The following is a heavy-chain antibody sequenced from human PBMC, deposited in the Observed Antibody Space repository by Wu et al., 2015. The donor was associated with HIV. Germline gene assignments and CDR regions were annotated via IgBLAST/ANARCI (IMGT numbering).Heavy chain of an antibody. CDR3: CAEVKSILNDNFDWFYSKNWFDP. CDR1: GYTFTDYN. V-gene: IGHV1-2*02. CDR2: INANSVA. J-gene: IGHJ5*02. D-gene: IGHD3-9*01. Sequence: QVQLVQSGAEMKKPGASVKVSCTASGYTFTDYNVHWVRQVPGQGLEWMGNINANSVAQTMTKKKIFRAGSPWTRGTRLSTPSTWNWRPLTSERQTAVNYFCAEVKSILNDNFDWFYSKNWFDP.